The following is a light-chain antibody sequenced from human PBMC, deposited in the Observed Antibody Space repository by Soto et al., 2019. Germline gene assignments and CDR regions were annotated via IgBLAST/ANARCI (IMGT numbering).Light chain of an antibody. J-gene: IGLJ2*01. Sequence: QSALTQPPSASGTPGQSVTIPCTGTSSDVGDYNYVSWYQQHPGKAPKLMIYEVSRRPSGVPDRFSGSKSGNTASLTASGLQAEDEADYYCSSNAGSNNLVFGGGTKLTVL. CDR3: SSNAGSNNLV. V-gene: IGLV2-8*01. CDR1: SSDVGDYNY. CDR2: EVS.